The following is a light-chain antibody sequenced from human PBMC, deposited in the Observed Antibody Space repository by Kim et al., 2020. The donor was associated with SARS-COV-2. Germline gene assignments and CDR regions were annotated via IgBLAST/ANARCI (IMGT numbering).Light chain of an antibody. V-gene: IGLV1-44*01. CDR2: NNN. Sequence: GPRVTAWISCSGTNIGSKSVNWYQQKPGTAPKLVIYNNNQRPSGIPDRFSGSNSGNTASLAISGLQAGDEADYYCAAWDGSIDGVVFGGGTQLTVL. CDR3: AAWDGSIDGVV. CDR1: GTNIGSKS. J-gene: IGLJ3*02.